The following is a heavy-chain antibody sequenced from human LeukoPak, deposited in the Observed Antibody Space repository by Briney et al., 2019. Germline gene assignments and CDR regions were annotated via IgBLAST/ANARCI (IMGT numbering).Heavy chain of an antibody. CDR1: GFSFSTHA. V-gene: IGHV3-23*01. D-gene: IGHD4-11*01. CDR2: ISAGATAT. Sequence: GGSLRLSCAASGFSFSTHAMSWVRQAPGKGLEWVSSISAGATATYYADSAKGRFTISRDNSENTLYLQMDSLRADDTALYYCAKGGTTAWTAVDYWGQGTLVTVSS. CDR3: AKGGTTAWTAVDY. J-gene: IGHJ4*02.